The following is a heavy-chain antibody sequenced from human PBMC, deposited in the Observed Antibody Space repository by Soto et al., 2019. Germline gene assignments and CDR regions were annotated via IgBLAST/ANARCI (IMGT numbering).Heavy chain of an antibody. J-gene: IGHJ4*02. CDR3: ARTLYGDNVDY. CDR2: MNPNSGNT. V-gene: IGHV1-8*01. D-gene: IGHD4-17*01. Sequence: QVQLVQSGAEVKKPGASVKVSCKASGYTFTSYDINWVRQATGQGLEWMGWMNPNSGNTGYAQKCQGRXTXTXXNSISTAYMELSSLRSEDTAVYYCARTLYGDNVDYWGQGTLVTVSS. CDR1: GYTFTSYD.